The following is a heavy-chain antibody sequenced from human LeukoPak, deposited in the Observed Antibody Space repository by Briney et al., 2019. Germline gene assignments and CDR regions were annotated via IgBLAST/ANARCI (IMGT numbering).Heavy chain of an antibody. CDR2: IKSKVYGETI. CDR1: GFTFGDYA. CDR3: SRASFGVVVNMYYFDY. V-gene: IGHV3-49*03. D-gene: IGHD3-3*01. J-gene: IGHJ4*02. Sequence: GGSLRLFCAASGFTFGDYAMGWFRQAPGKGLEWLSFIKSKVYGETIEYAASVKGRFTISRDDSKSIAYLHMNSLETGDTAIYFCSRASFGVVVNMYYFDYWGLGTLVTVSS.